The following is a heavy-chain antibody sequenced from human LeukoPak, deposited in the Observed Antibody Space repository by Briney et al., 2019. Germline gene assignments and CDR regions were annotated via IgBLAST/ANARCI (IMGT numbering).Heavy chain of an antibody. Sequence: SETLSLTCTVSGDSISTSSYYWGWIRQPPGKELEWIGTLNYGGSTYYNPSLKTRFTISVDTSKNQFSLGLHSVTAADTAVYYCARHAYYYESSGYFYPFHYWGQGTLLTVSS. D-gene: IGHD3-22*01. CDR1: GDSISTSSYY. CDR3: ARHAYYYESSGYFYPFHY. J-gene: IGHJ4*02. V-gene: IGHV4-39*01. CDR2: LNYGGST.